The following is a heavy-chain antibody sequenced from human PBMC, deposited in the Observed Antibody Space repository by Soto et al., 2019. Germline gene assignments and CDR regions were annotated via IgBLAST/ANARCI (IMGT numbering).Heavy chain of an antibody. J-gene: IGHJ3*02. CDR2: IIPILGIA. CDR3: ARERAIRFGELSGAFDI. D-gene: IGHD3-10*01. V-gene: IGHV1-69*04. Sequence: GASVKVSCKASGYTFTSYTISWVRQAPGQGLEWMGRIIPILGIANYAQKFQGRVTITADKSTSTAYMELSSLRSEDTAVYYCARERAIRFGELSGAFDIWGQGTMVTVSS. CDR1: GYTFTSYT.